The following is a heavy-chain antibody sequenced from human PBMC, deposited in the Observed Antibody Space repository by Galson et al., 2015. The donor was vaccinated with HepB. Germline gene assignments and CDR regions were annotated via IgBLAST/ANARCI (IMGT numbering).Heavy chain of an antibody. CDR3: AKYSVDTASAFDI. D-gene: IGHD5-18*01. Sequence: SLRLSCAASGFSFSSYALSWVRQAPGKGLEWVSAIIGSGGSTYYADSVKARFTISRDNSKNTLYLQMNSLRAEDTAVYYCAKYSVDTASAFDIWGQGTMVTVSS. CDR1: GFSFSSYA. V-gene: IGHV3-23*01. J-gene: IGHJ3*02. CDR2: IIGSGGST.